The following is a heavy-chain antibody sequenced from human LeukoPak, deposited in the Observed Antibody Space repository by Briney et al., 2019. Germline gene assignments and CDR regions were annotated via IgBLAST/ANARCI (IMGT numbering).Heavy chain of an antibody. J-gene: IGHJ5*02. CDR2: IIPIIGVA. CDR3: ARGSSTSGWFDP. Sequence: ASVKVSCKASGGTFSSFAITWVRQAPGQGLEWMGRIIPIIGVANYTQKFQGRVTIIADKSTSTIYMELSSLRSEDTAVYYCARGSSTSGWFDPWGQGTLVTVSP. CDR1: GGTFSSFA. V-gene: IGHV1-69*04. D-gene: IGHD2-2*01.